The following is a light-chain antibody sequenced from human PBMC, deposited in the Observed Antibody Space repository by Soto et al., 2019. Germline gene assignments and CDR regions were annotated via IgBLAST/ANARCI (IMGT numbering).Light chain of an antibody. CDR1: SSDVGGYDY. J-gene: IGLJ2*01. CDR3: SSYAGSNSVV. V-gene: IGLV2-8*01. CDR2: EVS. Sequence: QSALTQPASVSGSPGQSITISCTGTSSDVGGYDYVSWYQRHPGKAPELMIYEVSKRPSGVPDRFSGSKSGNTASLTVSGLQAEDEADYYCSSYAGSNSVVFGGGTKVTVL.